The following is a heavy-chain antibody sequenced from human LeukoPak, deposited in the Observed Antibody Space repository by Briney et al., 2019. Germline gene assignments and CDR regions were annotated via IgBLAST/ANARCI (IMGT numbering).Heavy chain of an antibody. CDR3: ARVPGIAAASYYYYMDV. Sequence: RGASVKVSCKASGGTFSSYAISWVRQAPGQGLEWMGGIIPIFGTANYAQKFQGRVTITTDESTSTAYMELSSLRSEDTAVYYCARVPGIAAASYYYYMDVWGKGTTVTVSS. J-gene: IGHJ6*03. V-gene: IGHV1-69*05. D-gene: IGHD6-13*01. CDR2: IIPIFGTA. CDR1: GGTFSSYA.